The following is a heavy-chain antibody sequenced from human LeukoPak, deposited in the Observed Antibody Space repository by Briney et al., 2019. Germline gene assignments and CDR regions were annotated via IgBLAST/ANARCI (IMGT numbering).Heavy chain of an antibody. V-gene: IGHV1-8*03. D-gene: IGHD5-18*01. CDR2: MNPNSGNT. CDR1: GYTFTSYD. Sequence: ASVKVSCKASGYTFTSYDINCVRRATRQGLEWMGWMNPNSGNTGYAQKFQGRVTITRNTSISTAYMELSSLRSEDTAVYYCARAVGYSYGLDYWGQGTLVTVSS. CDR3: ARAVGYSYGLDY. J-gene: IGHJ4*02.